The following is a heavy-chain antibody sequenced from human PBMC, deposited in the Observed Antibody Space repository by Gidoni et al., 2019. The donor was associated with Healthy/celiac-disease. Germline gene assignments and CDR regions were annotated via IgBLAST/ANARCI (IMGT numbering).Heavy chain of an antibody. D-gene: IGHD1-26*01. J-gene: IGHJ4*02. CDR2: ISSSSSDI. V-gene: IGHV3-21*01. CDR3: ARDLSGSYSIFDY. Sequence: EVQLVESGVGLVQHGGSLRLSCAASGFPFSSYSMNWVRQAPGKGLEWVSSISSSSSDISYADSVKGRFTISRDNAKNSLYLQMNSLRAEDTAVYYCARDLSGSYSIFDYWGQGTLVTVSS. CDR1: GFPFSSYS.